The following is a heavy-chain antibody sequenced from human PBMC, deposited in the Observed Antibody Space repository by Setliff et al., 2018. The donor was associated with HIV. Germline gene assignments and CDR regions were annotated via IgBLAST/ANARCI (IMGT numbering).Heavy chain of an antibody. CDR1: GYSFTDYP. V-gene: IGHV1-2*02. D-gene: IGHD6-19*01. CDR3: ARVAVSGTP. J-gene: IGHJ4*02. Sequence: ASVKVSCKASGYSFTDYPLHWVRQAPGQGLEWMGWINPNTGGTNYSQTFQGRVTLTRDTSISTAYMELTGLTSDDTAVYYCARVAVSGTPWGQGTLVTVS. CDR2: INPNTGGT.